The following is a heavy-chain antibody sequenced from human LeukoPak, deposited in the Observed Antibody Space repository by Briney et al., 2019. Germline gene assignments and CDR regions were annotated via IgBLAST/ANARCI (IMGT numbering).Heavy chain of an antibody. J-gene: IGHJ6*02. V-gene: IGHV3-30-3*01. CDR2: ISYDGSNK. D-gene: IGHD6-13*01. CDR1: RFTFSSYA. CDR3: ARGVQQLVLTPPRVGYGMDV. Sequence: GGSLRLSCTASRFTFSSYAMHWVRQAPGKGLKWVAVISYDGSNKYYADSVKGRFTISRDNSKNAFYLQMNSLRVEDTAVYYCARGVQQLVLTPPRVGYGMDVRGQGTTVTVSS.